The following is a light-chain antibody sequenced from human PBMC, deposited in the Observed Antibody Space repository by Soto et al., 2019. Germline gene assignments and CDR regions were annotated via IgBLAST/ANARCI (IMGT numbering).Light chain of an antibody. Sequence: QSALTQPASVSGSPGQSITISCTGTSSDVGNYNLVSWYQQHPGKAPKLMIYEGSKRPSGVSNRFSGSKSGNTASLTISGLQPEDEAEYYCCSYAGSGPFVFGSGTKLTVL. J-gene: IGLJ1*01. CDR1: SSDVGNYNL. CDR3: CSYAGSGPFV. CDR2: EGS. V-gene: IGLV2-23*01.